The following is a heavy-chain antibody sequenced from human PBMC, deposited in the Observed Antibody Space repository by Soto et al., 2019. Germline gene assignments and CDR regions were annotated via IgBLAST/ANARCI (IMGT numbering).Heavy chain of an antibody. V-gene: IGHV4-31*03. CDR2: IYYSGSS. D-gene: IGHD3-10*01. CDR3: ARGTMLRGPGYYYAMDV. CDR1: GDSISRNVYF. J-gene: IGHJ6*02. Sequence: SETLSLTCTVSGDSISRNVYFWTWIRHHPGKGLEWIGYIYYSGSSYYNPSLKSRVIISVDTSKNQFSLNLTAVTAADTAVYYCARGTMLRGPGYYYAMDVWGQGTTVTVSS.